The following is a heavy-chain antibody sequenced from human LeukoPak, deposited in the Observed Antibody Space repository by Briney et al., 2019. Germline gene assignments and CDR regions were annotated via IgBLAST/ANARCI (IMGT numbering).Heavy chain of an antibody. CDR2: ISRTSRHK. Sequence: GGSLRLSCAASGFTFSSYSMNWVRQAPGKGLKWVSSISRTSRHKYYSDSVKGRFTISRDDAENSLFLQMDSLRAEDTAIYYCVRDMNTVTTCYLQFWGQGTLVTVSS. J-gene: IGHJ1*01. CDR3: VRDMNTVTTCYLQF. D-gene: IGHD1-1*01. V-gene: IGHV3-21*01. CDR1: GFTFSSYS.